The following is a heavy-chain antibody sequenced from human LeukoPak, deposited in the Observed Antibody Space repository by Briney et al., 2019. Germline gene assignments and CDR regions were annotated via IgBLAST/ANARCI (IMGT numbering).Heavy chain of an antibody. CDR3: ATKQWLAPPPDS. D-gene: IGHD6-19*01. V-gene: IGHV3-74*01. J-gene: IGHJ4*02. Sequence: GGSLRLSCAASGFTFSKYWMLWVRQATGKGLESVSRINTDGTVTTYADSVKGRFTVSRDNADNTMFLQMNSVRDEDTAVYYCATKQWLAPPPDSWGQGTPVTVSS. CDR2: INTDGTVT. CDR1: GFTFSKYW.